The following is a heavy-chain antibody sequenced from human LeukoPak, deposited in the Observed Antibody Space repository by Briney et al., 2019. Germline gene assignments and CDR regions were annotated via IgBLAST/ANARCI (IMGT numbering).Heavy chain of an antibody. CDR2: IPYDGSNK. CDR3: AKDQSAVPALCMDV. J-gene: IGHJ6*02. V-gene: IGHV3-30*18. CDR1: GFTFSSYG. Sequence: GGSLRLSCAASGFTFSSYGMHWVRQAPGKGLEWVAVIPYDGSNKYYADSVKGRFTISRDNSKNTLYLQMNSLRAEDTAVYYCAKDQSAVPALCMDVWGQGTTVTVSS. D-gene: IGHD2-2*01.